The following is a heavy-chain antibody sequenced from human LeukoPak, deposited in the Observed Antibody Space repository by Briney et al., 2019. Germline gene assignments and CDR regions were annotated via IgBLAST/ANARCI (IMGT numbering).Heavy chain of an antibody. CDR2: VYYSGST. D-gene: IGHD3-10*02. V-gene: IGHV4-59*01. J-gene: IGHJ4*02. CDR1: GDSISNYY. Sequence: KPSETLSLTCTVSGDSISNYYWSWIRQPPGKGLEWIGYVYYSGSTDYNPSLKSRVTISVDTSKNQFSLKLSSVTAADTAVYYCARDHYYVLDYWGQGALVTVSS. CDR3: ARDHYYVLDY.